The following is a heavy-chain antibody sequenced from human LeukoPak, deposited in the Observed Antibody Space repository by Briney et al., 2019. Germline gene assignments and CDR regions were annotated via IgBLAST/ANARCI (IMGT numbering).Heavy chain of an antibody. CDR3: ASCSSGYDSRHDY. Sequence: SETLSLTCAVYGGPFSGYYWSWIRQPPGKGLEWIGEINHSGSANYNPSLKSRVTISVDMSKNQFSLKLSSVTAADTAVYYCASCSSGYDSRHDYWGQGTLVTVSS. CDR2: INHSGSA. J-gene: IGHJ4*02. D-gene: IGHD5-12*01. V-gene: IGHV4-34*01. CDR1: GGPFSGYY.